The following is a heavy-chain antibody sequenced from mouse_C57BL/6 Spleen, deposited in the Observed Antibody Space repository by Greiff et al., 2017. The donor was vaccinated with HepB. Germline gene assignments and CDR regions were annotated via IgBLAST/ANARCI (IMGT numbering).Heavy chain of an antibody. Sequence: VQLVESGAELVKPGASVKISCKASGYAFSSYWMNWVKQRPGKGLEWIGQIYPGDGDTNYNGKFKGKATLTADKSSSTAYMQLSSLTSEDSAVYFCARGGDDYSMDYWGQGTSVTVSS. V-gene: IGHV1-80*01. D-gene: IGHD2-4*01. CDR1: GYAFSSYW. CDR3: ARGGDDYSMDY. J-gene: IGHJ4*01. CDR2: IYPGDGDT.